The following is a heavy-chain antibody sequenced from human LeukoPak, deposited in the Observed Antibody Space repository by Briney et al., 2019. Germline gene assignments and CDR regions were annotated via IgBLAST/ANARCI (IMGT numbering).Heavy chain of an antibody. Sequence: PGGSLRLSCAASGFTLSSYAMSWVRQVPGKGLEWVSAISASGGSIYYADSVKGRFTISRDNSKNTLYLQMNSLRAEDTAIYYCAKLGYYLDYWGQGTLVTVSS. CDR3: AKLGYYLDY. CDR2: ISASGGSI. V-gene: IGHV3-23*01. J-gene: IGHJ4*02. CDR1: GFTLSSYA. D-gene: IGHD3-10*01.